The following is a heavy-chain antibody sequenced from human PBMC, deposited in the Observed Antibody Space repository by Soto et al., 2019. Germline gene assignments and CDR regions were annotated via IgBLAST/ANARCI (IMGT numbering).Heavy chain of an antibody. D-gene: IGHD5-12*01. V-gene: IGHV1-3*01. J-gene: IGHJ4*02. CDR2: INVGNGNT. CDR3: ARGGEGGYHYGYFDY. Sequence: QVPLVQSGAEVKKPGASVKVSCKASGYPFSSYAMHWVRQAPGQRLEWMGWINVGNGNTKYSQKLQGRVTITWDTSASTAYMELSSLRSEDTTVYYCARGGEGGYHYGYFDYWGQGTLVTVSS. CDR1: GYPFSSYA.